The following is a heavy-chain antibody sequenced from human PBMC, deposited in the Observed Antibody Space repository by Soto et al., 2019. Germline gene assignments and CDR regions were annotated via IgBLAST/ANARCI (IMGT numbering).Heavy chain of an antibody. V-gene: IGHV3-11*06. CDR3: ARHELGYDSSGYYFGGRYYFDY. D-gene: IGHD3-22*01. Sequence: QVQLVESGGGLVKPGGSLRLSCAASGFTFSDYYMSWIRQAPGKGLEWVSYISSSSSYTNYADSVKGRFTISRDNAKNSLYLQMNSLRAEDTAVYYCARHELGYDSSGYYFGGRYYFDYWGQGTLVTVSS. J-gene: IGHJ4*02. CDR2: ISSSSSYT. CDR1: GFTFSDYY.